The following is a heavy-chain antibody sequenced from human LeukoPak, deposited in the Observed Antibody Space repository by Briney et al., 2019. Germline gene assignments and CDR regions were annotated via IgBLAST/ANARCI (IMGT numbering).Heavy chain of an antibody. J-gene: IGHJ3*02. CDR1: GFTFSTYE. Sequence: PGGSLRLSCATSGFTFSTYEMNWVRQAPGKRLEWVSYISPGGTTIYYTDSVKGRFTISTDNAKNSLYLQMNSLRAEDTAVYYCGRGGYCSGGTCYRFNAFDIWGQGTTVTVSS. D-gene: IGHD2-15*01. V-gene: IGHV3-48*03. CDR3: GRGGYCSGGTCYRFNAFDI. CDR2: ISPGGTTI.